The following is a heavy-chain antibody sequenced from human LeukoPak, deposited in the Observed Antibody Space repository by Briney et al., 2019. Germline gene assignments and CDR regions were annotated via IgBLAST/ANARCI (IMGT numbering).Heavy chain of an antibody. CDR2: IYYSGRT. V-gene: IGHV4-59*01. CDR1: GGSISSYY. J-gene: IGHJ4*02. D-gene: IGHD3/OR15-3a*01. CDR3: ARRTHTATWFDY. Sequence: SETLSPTCTVSGGSISSYYWNWIRQPPGKGLEWIGYIYYSGRTNYNPSLKSRVTMSVDTSKNQFSLKVSSVTAADTAVYYCARRTHTATWFDYWGQGTLVTVSS.